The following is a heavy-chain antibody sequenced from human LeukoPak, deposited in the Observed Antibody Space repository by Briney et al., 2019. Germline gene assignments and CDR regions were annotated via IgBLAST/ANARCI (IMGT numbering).Heavy chain of an antibody. CDR3: GRRRGMGSLDY. Sequence: GGSLRLSCAASGFTFSSYWMSWVRQAPGKGREWVANIKQDGSEKNCVDSVRGRFTISRDNAKNSLYLQMNSLRAEDTAVYYCGRRRGMGSLDYWGQGTLVTVSS. D-gene: IGHD2-8*01. CDR1: GFTFSSYW. CDR2: IKQDGSEK. J-gene: IGHJ4*02. V-gene: IGHV3-7*03.